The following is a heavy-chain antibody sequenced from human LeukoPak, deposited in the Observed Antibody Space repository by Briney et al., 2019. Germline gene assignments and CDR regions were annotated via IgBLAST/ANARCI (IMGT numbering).Heavy chain of an antibody. V-gene: IGHV4-34*01. J-gene: IGHJ4*02. CDR1: GGSFSGYY. D-gene: IGHD4-17*01. CDR3: ARGHYVGVDY. CDR2: INHSGST. Sequence: SETLSLTCAVYGGSFSGYYWSWIRQPPGKGLEWIGEINHSGSTNYNPSLKSRVTISVDTSKNQFSLKLSSVTAADTAVYYCARGHYVGVDYWGQGTLVTVSS.